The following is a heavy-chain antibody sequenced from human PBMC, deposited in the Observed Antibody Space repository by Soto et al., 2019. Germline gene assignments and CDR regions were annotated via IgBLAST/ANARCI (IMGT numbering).Heavy chain of an antibody. CDR3: ARGYCSSTSCYTGHYYYYGMDV. CDR2: INHSGNT. CDR1: GASLSDNY. Sequence: SETLSLTCAVYGASLSDNYCNWLRQPPGKGLEWIGEINHSGNTNYNPSLRSRVTISIDTSKNQLSLNLSSVTAADTAVYYCARGYCSSTSCYTGHYYYYGMDVWGQGTTVTVSS. J-gene: IGHJ6*02. D-gene: IGHD2-2*02. V-gene: IGHV4-34*01.